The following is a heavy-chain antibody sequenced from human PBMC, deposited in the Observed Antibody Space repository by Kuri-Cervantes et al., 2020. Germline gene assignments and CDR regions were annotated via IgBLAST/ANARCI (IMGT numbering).Heavy chain of an antibody. CDR2: IWFDGTKI. Sequence: LSLTCAASGFTFSSFDMHWVRQAPGKGLEWVSIIWFDGTKIYYADSVKGRFTISRDDSKSTLYLQMNSLRAEDTAEYYCAKERASVGWPAPSGDQDYWGQGTLVTVSS. V-gene: IGHV3-33*06. J-gene: IGHJ4*02. D-gene: IGHD1-26*01. CDR3: AKERASVGWPAPSGDQDY. CDR1: GFTFSSFD.